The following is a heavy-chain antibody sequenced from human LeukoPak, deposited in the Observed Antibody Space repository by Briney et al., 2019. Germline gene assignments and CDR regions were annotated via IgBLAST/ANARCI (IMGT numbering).Heavy chain of an antibody. V-gene: IGHV3-30*02. CDR3: AKERDTAMVTIDY. J-gene: IGHJ4*02. D-gene: IGHD5-18*01. CDR2: TRYDGSNK. CDR1: GFTFSSYG. Sequence: PGGSLRLSCAASGFTFSSYGMHWVRQAPGKGLEGVAFTRYDGSNKYYAASVKGRFTISRGNSKNTLYLQMNSLRAEDTAVYYCAKERDTAMVTIDYWGQGTLVTVSS.